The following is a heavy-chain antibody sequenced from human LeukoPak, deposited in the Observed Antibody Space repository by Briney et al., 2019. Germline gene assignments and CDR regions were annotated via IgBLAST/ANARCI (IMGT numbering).Heavy chain of an antibody. D-gene: IGHD2-2*01. CDR1: GFTFSSYA. CDR3: AGEICSSTSCLAFDI. Sequence: GGSLRLSCAASGFTFSSYAMHWVRQAPGKGLEWVAVISYDGSNKYYADSVKGRFTISRDNSKNTLYLQMNSLRAEDTAVYYCAGEICSSTSCLAFDIWGQGTMVTVSS. V-gene: IGHV3-30*04. J-gene: IGHJ3*02. CDR2: ISYDGSNK.